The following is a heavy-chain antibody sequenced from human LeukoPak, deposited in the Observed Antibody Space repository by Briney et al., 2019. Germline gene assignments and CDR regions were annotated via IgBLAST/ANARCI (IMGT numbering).Heavy chain of an antibody. CDR1: GGSFSGYY. J-gene: IGHJ3*02. D-gene: IGHD3-22*01. CDR2: IKQDGSEK. Sequence: ETLSLTCAVYGGSFSGYYWSWVRQAPGKGLEWVANIKQDGSEKYYVDSVKGRFTISRDNAKNSLYLQMNSLRAEDTAVYYCARLFYYYDSSGYLLGDAFDIWGQGTMVTVSS. V-gene: IGHV3-7*01. CDR3: ARLFYYYDSSGYLLGDAFDI.